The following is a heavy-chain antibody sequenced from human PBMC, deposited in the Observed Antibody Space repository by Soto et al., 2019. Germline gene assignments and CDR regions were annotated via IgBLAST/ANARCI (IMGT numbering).Heavy chain of an antibody. D-gene: IGHD1-26*01. CDR2: VSNGGSYT. Sequence: EVQLVESGGGLVKPGESLRLSCAGSGFTFSSYSFNWVRQAPGKGLEWLAYVSNGGSYTYYADSVKGRFTISRDNAANSAFLQMNSLRGEDTAVYYCSRDWDHMDVWGNGTTVTVS. CDR1: GFTFSSYS. CDR3: SRDWDHMDV. V-gene: IGHV3-21*01. J-gene: IGHJ6*03.